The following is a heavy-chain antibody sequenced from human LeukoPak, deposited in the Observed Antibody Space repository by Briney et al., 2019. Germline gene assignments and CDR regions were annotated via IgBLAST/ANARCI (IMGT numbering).Heavy chain of an antibody. J-gene: IGHJ5*02. D-gene: IGHD4-11*01. V-gene: IGHV1-2*02. Sequence: ASVKVSCKASGYTSTGYYMHWVRQAPGQGLEWMGWINPNSGGTNHAQKFQGRVTLTRDTSISTAYMELSRLRSDDTAVYYCARVGDYSNYGWFDPWGQGTLVTVSS. CDR3: ARVGDYSNYGWFDP. CDR2: INPNSGGT. CDR1: GYTSTGYY.